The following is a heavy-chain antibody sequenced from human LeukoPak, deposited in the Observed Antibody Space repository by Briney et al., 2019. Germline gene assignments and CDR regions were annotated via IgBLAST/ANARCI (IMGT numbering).Heavy chain of an antibody. CDR1: GGSISSYY. CDR2: IYTSRST. Sequence: PSETLSLTCTVSGGSISSYYWSWIRQPPGKGLEWIGYIYTSRSTNYHPSLKSRVTISVDTSKNQFSLKLSSVTAADTAVYYCAKVTPGYCSSTSCYTVGAFDIWGQGTMVTVSS. J-gene: IGHJ3*02. D-gene: IGHD2-2*02. V-gene: IGHV4-4*09. CDR3: AKVTPGYCSSTSCYTVGAFDI.